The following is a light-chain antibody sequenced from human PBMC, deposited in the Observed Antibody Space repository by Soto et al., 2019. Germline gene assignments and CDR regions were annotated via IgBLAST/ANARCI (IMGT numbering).Light chain of an antibody. Sequence: QSALTQPASVSGSPGQSITISCTGTSTDVGGYNYVSWYQQHPGKAPKLMISDVSNRPSGVSIRFSGSKSGNTASLTISGLQAEDEADYYCNSYSSSTTLHLFGTGTKLTVL. J-gene: IGLJ1*01. CDR3: NSYSSSTTLHL. V-gene: IGLV2-14*01. CDR1: STDVGGYNY. CDR2: DVS.